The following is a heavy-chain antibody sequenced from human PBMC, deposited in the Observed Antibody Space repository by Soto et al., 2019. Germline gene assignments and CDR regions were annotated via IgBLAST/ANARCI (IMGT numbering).Heavy chain of an antibody. D-gene: IGHD2-15*01. V-gene: IGHV4-61*01. J-gene: IGHJ6*02. CDR3: ARRPRAAPYYYYYYGMDV. CDR1: GGSVSSGSYY. Sequence: SETLSLTCTVSGGSVSSGSYYWSWIRQPPGKGLEWIGYIYYSGSTNYNPSLKSRATISVDTSKNQFSLKLSSVTAADTAVYYCARRPRAAPYYYYYYGMDVWGQGTTVTVSS. CDR2: IYYSGST.